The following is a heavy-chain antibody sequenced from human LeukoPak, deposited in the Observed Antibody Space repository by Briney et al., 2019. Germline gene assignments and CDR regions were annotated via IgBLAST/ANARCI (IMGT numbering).Heavy chain of an antibody. CDR3: ARSSGYYGSGSYVDP. CDR1: GGSISSGDYY. J-gene: IGHJ5*02. Sequence: PSQTLSLTCTVSGGSISSGDYYWTWIRQPPGKGLEWIGYIYYSGATYYNPSLQSRVTISVDTSKNQFPLKLSSVTAADTAVYYCARSSGYYGSGSYVDPWGQGTLVTVSS. CDR2: IYYSGAT. D-gene: IGHD3-10*01. V-gene: IGHV4-30-4*01.